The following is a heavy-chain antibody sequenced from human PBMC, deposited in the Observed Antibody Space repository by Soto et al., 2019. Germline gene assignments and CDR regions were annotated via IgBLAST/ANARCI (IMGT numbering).Heavy chain of an antibody. D-gene: IGHD3-10*02. V-gene: IGHV1-2*04. J-gene: IGHJ5*02. CDR2: INPNSGGT. CDR3: ARAEMFGDHFLRFDP. Sequence: QVQLVQSGAEVKKPGASVKVSCKASGYTFTGYYMHWVRQAPGQGLAWTGWINPNSGGTNYAQKFQGWVTMTRDTSISTAYMEVSRLRSDDTAVYYCARAEMFGDHFLRFDPWGKGTLVTVSS. CDR1: GYTFTGYY.